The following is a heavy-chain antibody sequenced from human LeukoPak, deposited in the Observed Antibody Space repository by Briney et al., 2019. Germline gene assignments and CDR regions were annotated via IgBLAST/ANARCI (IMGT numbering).Heavy chain of an antibody. J-gene: IGHJ4*02. D-gene: IGHD7-27*01. CDR2: INPNSGGT. CDR1: GYTFTGYY. CDR3: ASPPLALTGADYYFDY. V-gene: IGHV1-2*02. Sequence: ASVKVSCKASGYTFTGYYMHWVRQAPGQGLEWMGWINPNSGGTNYAQKFQGRVTMTRDTSISTAYMELSRLRSDDTAVYYCASPPLALTGADYYFDYWAQGTLVTVSS.